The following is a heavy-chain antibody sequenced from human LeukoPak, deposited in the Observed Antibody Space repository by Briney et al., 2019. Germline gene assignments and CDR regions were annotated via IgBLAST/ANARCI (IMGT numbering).Heavy chain of an antibody. Sequence: GGSLRRSGAGSGFTFSSYAMRWVGQGPGKGGEGGSAISGSGGSTYYADSVKGRFTISRDNSKNTLYLQMNSLRAEDTAVYYCANGPGRYRSSDYWGQGTLVTVSS. D-gene: IGHD1-26*01. CDR1: GFTFSSYA. V-gene: IGHV3-23*01. CDR2: ISGSGGST. J-gene: IGHJ4*02. CDR3: ANGPGRYRSSDY.